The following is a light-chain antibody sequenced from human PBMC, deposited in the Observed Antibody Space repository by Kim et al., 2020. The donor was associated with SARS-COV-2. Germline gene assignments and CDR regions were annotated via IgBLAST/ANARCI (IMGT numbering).Light chain of an antibody. Sequence: GHSVTISSSGRSSNNGNNPVTWFQRNPATAPILLVSNRHPRPSRVPDRFSAAKSGTPASLALSGLQAEDEAGYYCGSWGDTLSGRVFGGGTKLTVL. V-gene: IGLV1-44*01. CDR1: SSNNGNNP. CDR3: GSWGDTLSGRV. J-gene: IGLJ3*02. CDR2: NRH.